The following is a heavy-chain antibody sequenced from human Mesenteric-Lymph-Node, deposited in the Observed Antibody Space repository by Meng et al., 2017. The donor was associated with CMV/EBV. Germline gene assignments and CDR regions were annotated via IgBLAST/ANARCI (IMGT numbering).Heavy chain of an antibody. J-gene: IGHJ5*02. Sequence: SGGSITSRNGWSWVRQSPEKGLEWIGEIYHSGTTNYNPSLKTRVTMSLDPSKNQFSLKLTSVTAADTAAYYCASLGYCSGSDCYRVSWGQGTLVTVSS. V-gene: IGHV4-4*02. D-gene: IGHD2-15*01. CDR3: ASLGYCSGSDCYRVS. CDR2: IYHSGTT. CDR1: GGSITSRNG.